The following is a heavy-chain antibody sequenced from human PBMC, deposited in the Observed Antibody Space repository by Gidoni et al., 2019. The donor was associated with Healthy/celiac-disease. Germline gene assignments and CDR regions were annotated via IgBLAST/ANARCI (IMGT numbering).Heavy chain of an antibody. CDR3: ARDLLGYCSGGSCSLGY. J-gene: IGHJ4*02. Sequence: QVQLVQSGAAVKKPGSSVKVSCKASGGTFSSYTISWVRQAPGQGLEWMGRIIPILGIANYAQKCQGRVTITADKSTSTAYMELSSLRSEDTAVYYCARDLLGYCSGGSCSLGYWGQGTLVTVSS. CDR1: GGTFSSYT. V-gene: IGHV1-69*08. D-gene: IGHD2-15*01. CDR2: IIPILGIA.